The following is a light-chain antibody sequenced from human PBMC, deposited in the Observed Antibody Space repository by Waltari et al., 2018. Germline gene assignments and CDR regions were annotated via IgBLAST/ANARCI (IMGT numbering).Light chain of an antibody. CDR3: QQYKSYPLT. J-gene: IGKJ4*01. Sequence: DIQMTQSPSSLSASVGDRVTITCRASQDISRYLAWFQQKPGKAPKSLIYAASSLRDGFPSKFSGSGSGTDYTLTINSLQPEDFATYYCQQYKSYPLTFGGGTKVEIK. CDR1: QDISRY. CDR2: AAS. V-gene: IGKV1-16*02.